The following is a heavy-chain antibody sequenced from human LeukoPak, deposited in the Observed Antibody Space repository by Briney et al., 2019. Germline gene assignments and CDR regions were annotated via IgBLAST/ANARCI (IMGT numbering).Heavy chain of an antibody. CDR1: GRYIHCKIYF. J-gene: IGHJ5*01. V-gene: IGHV4-39*01. CDR3: ARWSWIHVWLLVS. D-gene: IGHD5-18*01. Sequence: ADPLSLTYSLSGRYIHCKIYFWGCVRPPPEKGPECLASIYYRGRIHYNPPLQSRGSFSVDRAENQFSLKLSSVTATDTAVYYCARWSWIHVWLLVSWGQGTLVTVSS. CDR2: IYYRGRI.